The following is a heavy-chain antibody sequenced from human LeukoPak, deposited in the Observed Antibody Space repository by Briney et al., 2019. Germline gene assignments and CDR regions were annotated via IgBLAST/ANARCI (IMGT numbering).Heavy chain of an antibody. J-gene: IGHJ4*02. CDR3: ARGLDSSGGGYYFDY. CDR2: IYSGVTT. Sequence: GGSLRLSCAASGFTVSINYMSWVRQAPGKGLEWVSVIYSGVTTYYADSVMGGFTISRDNSKNTLSLQMNSLRAEDTAVYYCARGLDSSGGGYYFDYWGQGTLVTVSS. CDR1: GFTVSINY. D-gene: IGHD3-10*01. V-gene: IGHV3-53*01.